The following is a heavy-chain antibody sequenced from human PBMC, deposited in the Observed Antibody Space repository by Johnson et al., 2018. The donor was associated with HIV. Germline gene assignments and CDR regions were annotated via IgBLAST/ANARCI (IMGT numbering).Heavy chain of an antibody. CDR3: AREGGGCSSTSCYDAFDI. CDR2: ISYDGSNK. D-gene: IGHD2-2*01. J-gene: IGHJ3*02. V-gene: IGHV3-30-3*01. CDR1: GFTFSSYA. Sequence: HVQLVESGGGVVQPGRSLRLSCAASGFTFSSYAMHWVRQAPGKGLEWVAVISYDGSNKYYADSVKGRFTISRDNSKNTVYLQMNSLRAEDTAVYYCAREGGGCSSTSCYDAFDIWGQGTMVTVS.